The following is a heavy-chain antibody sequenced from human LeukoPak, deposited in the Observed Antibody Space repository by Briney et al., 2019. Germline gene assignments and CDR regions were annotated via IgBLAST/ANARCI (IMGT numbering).Heavy chain of an antibody. V-gene: IGHV4-31*03. D-gene: IGHD2-2*01. J-gene: IGHJ4*02. CDR2: SSYSGSA. CDR3: ARYYCASSRCPGVDY. CDR1: GASITSGAYY. Sequence: PSQTLSLTCTVSGASITSGAYYWTWIRQHPGEGLEWIGYSSYSGSAYYNPSLKSGVTISVDTSKSQFSLKLSSVTAADTAVYYCARYYCASSRCPGVDYWGQGTLVTVSS.